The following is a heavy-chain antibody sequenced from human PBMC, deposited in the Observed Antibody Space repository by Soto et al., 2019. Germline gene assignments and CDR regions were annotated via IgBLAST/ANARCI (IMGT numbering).Heavy chain of an antibody. Sequence: PSETLSLTCTVSGGSISSYYWSWIRQPPGKGLEWIGYIYYSGSTNYNPSLKSRVTISVDTSKNQVSLKVSSVTAADTAVYYCTRVGGYYGDYPNFDYWGQGTLVTVSS. J-gene: IGHJ4*02. V-gene: IGHV4-59*01. D-gene: IGHD4-17*01. CDR1: GGSISSYY. CDR2: IYYSGST. CDR3: TRVGGYYGDYPNFDY.